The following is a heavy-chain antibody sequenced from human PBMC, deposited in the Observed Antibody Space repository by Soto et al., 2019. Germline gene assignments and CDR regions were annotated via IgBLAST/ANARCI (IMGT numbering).Heavy chain of an antibody. CDR3: ARDGFPYYFDY. J-gene: IGHJ4*02. Sequence: ASVKVSCKASGYTFTSYGINWVRQAPGQGLEWMGWISAYNGNTNSAQRLQDRITMTTDTSTSTVYMELRSLRSDDTAVYYCARDGFPYYFDYWGQGTPVTVSS. D-gene: IGHD5-12*01. V-gene: IGHV1-18*01. CDR2: ISAYNGNT. CDR1: GYTFTSYG.